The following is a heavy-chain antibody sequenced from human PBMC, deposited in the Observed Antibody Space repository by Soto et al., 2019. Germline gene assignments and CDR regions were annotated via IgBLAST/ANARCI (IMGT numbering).Heavy chain of an antibody. V-gene: IGHV3-9*01. D-gene: IGHD6-6*01. Sequence: SLSLSCAAAGFTFDDYAMHWVRQAPGKGLEWVSGISWNSGSIGYADSVKGRFTISRDNAKNSLYLQMNSLRAEDTALYYCAKDRYSSSSLYYFDYWGQGTLVTVSS. CDR1: GFTFDDYA. CDR3: AKDRYSSSSLYYFDY. CDR2: ISWNSGSI. J-gene: IGHJ4*02.